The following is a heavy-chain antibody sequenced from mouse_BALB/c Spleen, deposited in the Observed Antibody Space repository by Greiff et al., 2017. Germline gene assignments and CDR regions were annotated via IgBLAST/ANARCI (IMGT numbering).Heavy chain of an antibody. CDR1: GYTFTSYW. CDR3: TRLPPYAMDY. D-gene: IGHD5-5*01. CDR2: IYPGNSDT. V-gene: IGHV1-5*01. J-gene: IGHJ4*01. Sequence: VQLQQSGTVLARPGASVKMSCKASGYTFTSYWMHWVKQRPGQGLEWIGAIYPGNSDTSYNQKFKGKAKLTAVTSTSTAYMELSSLTNEDPAVYYCTRLPPYAMDYWGQGTSVTVSS.